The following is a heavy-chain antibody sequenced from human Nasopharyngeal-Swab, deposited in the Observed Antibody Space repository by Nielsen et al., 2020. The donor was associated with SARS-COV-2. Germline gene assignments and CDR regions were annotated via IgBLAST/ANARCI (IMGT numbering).Heavy chain of an antibody. V-gene: IGHV3-48*04. CDR2: ITSGNSV. Sequence: GESLKISCATSGFTFSPYTMTWVRQAPGKGLQWISYITSGNSVQYADSVRGRFTISRDNAKNSLYLQMNSLTAEDTAVYYCARERGGGYGYYWYQGTLVTVSS. D-gene: IGHD5-12*01. J-gene: IGHJ4*02. CDR1: GFTFSPYT. CDR3: ARERGGGYGYY.